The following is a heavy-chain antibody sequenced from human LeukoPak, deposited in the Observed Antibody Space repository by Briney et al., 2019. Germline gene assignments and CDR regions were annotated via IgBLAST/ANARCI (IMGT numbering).Heavy chain of an antibody. Sequence: SVKVSCKTSAGTFSRYAISWVRQAPGQGLEWMGRITPMSATPSQTQWIQGRVTITAGISTNTVYLDLSSLRSEDTALYFCAGDPPGTPVGFDIWGQGTMVTVSS. CDR3: AGDPPGTPVGFDI. CDR2: ITPMSATP. D-gene: IGHD3-10*01. V-gene: IGHV1-69*06. CDR1: AGTFSRYA. J-gene: IGHJ3*02.